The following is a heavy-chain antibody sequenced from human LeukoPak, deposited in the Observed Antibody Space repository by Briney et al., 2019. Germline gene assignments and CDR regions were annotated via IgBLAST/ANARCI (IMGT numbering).Heavy chain of an antibody. CDR1: RFSFSTHR. Sequence: GGSLRLSCAASRFSFSTHRMSWVRQAPGKGLEWVSSISPSSSYIYYADSLRGRFTISRDNAKNSLYLQMNSLRAEDTAIYYCARDRTPAIPDGDIDAFDMWGQGTVVTVSS. V-gene: IGHV3-21*01. CDR3: ARDRTPAIPDGDIDAFDM. J-gene: IGHJ3*02. CDR2: ISPSSSYI. D-gene: IGHD2-21*02.